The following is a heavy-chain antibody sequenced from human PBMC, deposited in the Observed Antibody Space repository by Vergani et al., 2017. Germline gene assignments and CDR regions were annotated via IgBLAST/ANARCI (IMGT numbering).Heavy chain of an antibody. Sequence: QVHLVQSGAEVKKPGASVKVSCKAFGYSFTAYYIHWVRQAPGQGLEWMGWVNPITGDTNYAQKFQGRVTLTRDTSVNTAYMELSSLTSEDMAVYYCVRARRTCTYDHCPRYYYDLWGQGTLVTVSS. V-gene: IGHV1-2*02. CDR2: VNPITGDT. J-gene: IGHJ4*02. CDR3: VRARRTCTYDHCPRYYYDL. D-gene: IGHD2-8*01. CDR1: GYSFTAYY.